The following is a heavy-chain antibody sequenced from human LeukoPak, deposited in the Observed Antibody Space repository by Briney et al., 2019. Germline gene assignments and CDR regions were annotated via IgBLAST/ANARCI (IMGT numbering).Heavy chain of an antibody. V-gene: IGHV1-2*02. D-gene: IGHD3-22*01. CDR2: INPNSGGT. CDR1: GYTFTGYY. J-gene: IGHJ4*02. Sequence: ASVKVSCKASGYTFTGYYMHWVRQAPGQGLEWMGWINPNSGGTNYAQKLQGRVTMTRDTSISTAYMELSRLRSDDTAVYYSARGYYDSSGYYGLFDYWGQGTLVTVSS. CDR3: ARGYYDSSGYYGLFDY.